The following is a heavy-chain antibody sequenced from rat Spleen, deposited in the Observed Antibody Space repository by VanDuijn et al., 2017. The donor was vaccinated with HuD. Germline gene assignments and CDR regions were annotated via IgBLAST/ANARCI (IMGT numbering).Heavy chain of an antibody. CDR1: GYSITSNY. J-gene: IGHJ2*01. V-gene: IGHV3-1*01. D-gene: IGHD1-2*01. Sequence: EVQLQESGPGLVKPSQSLSLTCFVTGYSITSNYWGWIRKFPGNKMEWIGHISFSGSTSYNPSLKSRISITRDTSKNQFFLQLNSVTTEDTATYYCARRYYYNSYFYVDYWGQGVMVTVSS. CDR3: ARRYYYNSYFYVDY. CDR2: ISFSGST.